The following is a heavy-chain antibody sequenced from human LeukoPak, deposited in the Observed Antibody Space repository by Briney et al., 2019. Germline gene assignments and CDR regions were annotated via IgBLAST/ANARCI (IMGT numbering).Heavy chain of an antibody. Sequence: GESLKISCKGSRYSFTSYWIGWVRQMPRKGLEWMGIIYPGDSDTRYSPSFQGQVTISADKSISTAYLQWSSLKASDTAMYYCARRTYYYDSSGYYTPFDYWGQGTLVTVSS. V-gene: IGHV5-51*01. CDR1: RYSFTSYW. CDR3: ARRTYYYDSSGYYTPFDY. D-gene: IGHD3-22*01. CDR2: IYPGDSDT. J-gene: IGHJ4*02.